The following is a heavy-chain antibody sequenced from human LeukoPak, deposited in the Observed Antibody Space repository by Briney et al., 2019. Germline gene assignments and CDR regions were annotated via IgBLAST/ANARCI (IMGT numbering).Heavy chain of an antibody. V-gene: IGHV4-34*01. Sequence: SETLSLTCAVYGGSFSGYYWSWIRQPPGKGLEWIGETNHSGSTNYNPSLKSRVTISVDTSKNQFSLKLSSVTAADMAVYCCARYVLLWFGELLFPLYYNWFDPWGQGTLVTVSS. CDR2: TNHSGST. CDR3: ARYVLLWFGELLFPLYYNWFDP. CDR1: GGSFSGYY. D-gene: IGHD3-10*01. J-gene: IGHJ5*02.